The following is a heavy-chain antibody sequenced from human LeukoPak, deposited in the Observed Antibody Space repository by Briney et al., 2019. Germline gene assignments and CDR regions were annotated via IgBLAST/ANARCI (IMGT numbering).Heavy chain of an antibody. CDR1: GFTFSSYW. V-gene: IGHV3-7*01. D-gene: IGHD1-26*01. CDR2: IKQDGSEK. CDR3: ASGRQLGY. Sequence: GGSLRLSCAASGFTFSSYWMSWVRQAPGKGLEWVANIKQDGSEKYVDSVKGRVTISRDNAKNSLYLQMNSLRAEDTALYYCASGRQLGYWGQGTLVTVSS. J-gene: IGHJ4*02.